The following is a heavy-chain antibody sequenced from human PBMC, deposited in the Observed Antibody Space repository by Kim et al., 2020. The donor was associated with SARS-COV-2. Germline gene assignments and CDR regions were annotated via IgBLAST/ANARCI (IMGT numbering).Heavy chain of an antibody. V-gene: IGHV4-34*01. Sequence: SETLSLTCAVYGGSFSGYYWSWIRQPPGKGLEWIGEINHSGSTNYNPSLKSRVTISVDTSKNQFSLKLSSVTAADTAVYYCARGRYDSSGYYQASAYYFDYWGQGTLVTVSS. CDR3: ARGRYDSSGYYQASAYYFDY. CDR1: GGSFSGYY. CDR2: INHSGST. J-gene: IGHJ4*02. D-gene: IGHD3-22*01.